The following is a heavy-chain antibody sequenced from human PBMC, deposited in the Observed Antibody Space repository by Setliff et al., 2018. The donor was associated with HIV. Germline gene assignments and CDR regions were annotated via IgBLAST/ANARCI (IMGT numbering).Heavy chain of an antibody. D-gene: IGHD3-10*01. CDR3: ATYADRESNRFDP. CDR2: IYTSGST. CDR1: GGSISSGSNY. Sequence: PSETLSLTCTVSGGSISSGSNYWSWIRQPAGKGLEWIGRIYTSGSTYYNPSLKSRVTISVDTSKNQFSLKLSSVTAADTAVYYCATYADRESNRFDPWGQGILVTVSS. J-gene: IGHJ5*02. V-gene: IGHV4-61*02.